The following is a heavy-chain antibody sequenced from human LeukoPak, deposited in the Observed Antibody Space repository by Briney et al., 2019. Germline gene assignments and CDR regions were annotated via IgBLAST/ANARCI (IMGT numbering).Heavy chain of an antibody. V-gene: IGHV4-34*01. Sequence: TETLSLTCAVYGGSFSGYYWSWIRQPPGKGLEWIGEINHSGSTNYNPSLKRRVTISVDTSKNQFSLKLSSVTAADTAVYYCARGPTMIVVWDYYYYGMDVWGQGTTVTVSS. CDR1: GGSFSGYY. CDR2: INHSGST. D-gene: IGHD3-22*01. CDR3: ARGPTMIVVWDYYYYGMDV. J-gene: IGHJ6*02.